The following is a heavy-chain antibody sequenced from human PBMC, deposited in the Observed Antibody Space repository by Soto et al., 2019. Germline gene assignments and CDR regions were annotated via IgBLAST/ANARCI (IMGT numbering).Heavy chain of an antibody. J-gene: IGHJ4*02. D-gene: IGHD1-1*01. CDR1: GYTFPNYG. CDR2: INTYDGHT. Sequence: QVHLVQSGAEVKKPGASVKVFCRTSGYTFPNYGISWVRQAPGQGLEWMGWINTYDGHTDYAQNFXXRXTGXTDTSTSTAYMELRGLRSDDTAVYYCARDRSTHDYWGQGTLITVSS. V-gene: IGHV1-18*01. CDR3: ARDRSTHDY.